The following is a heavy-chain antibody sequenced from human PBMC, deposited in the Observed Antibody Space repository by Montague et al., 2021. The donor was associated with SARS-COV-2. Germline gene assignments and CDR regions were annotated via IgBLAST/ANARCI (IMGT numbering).Heavy chain of an antibody. J-gene: IGHJ5*01. CDR3: AREDLTYWYDP. CDR1: NASISNYY. V-gene: IGHV4-59*01. CDR2: IFYSGST. Sequence: SETLSLTCTVSNASISNYYWSWIRQPPGKRLEWIGYIFYSGSTNYNPSLESRVTMSIDTSKNQFSLKLRSVTAADTAVYFYAREDLTYWYDPWGQGTMVIVSS.